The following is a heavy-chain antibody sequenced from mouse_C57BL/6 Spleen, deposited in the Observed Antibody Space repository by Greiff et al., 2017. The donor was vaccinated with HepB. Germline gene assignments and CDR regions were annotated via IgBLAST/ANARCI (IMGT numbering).Heavy chain of an antibody. D-gene: IGHD1-1*01. Sequence: EVQLKESGPELVKPGASVRISCKASGYSFTDYNMNWVKQSNGKSLEWIGVINPNYGTTSYNQKFKGKATLTVDQSSSTAYMQLNSLTSEDSAVYYCAKDTTVVATDYYAMDYWGQGTSVTVSS. CDR1: GYSFTDYN. CDR2: INPNYGTT. J-gene: IGHJ4*01. V-gene: IGHV1-39*01. CDR3: AKDTTVVATDYYAMDY.